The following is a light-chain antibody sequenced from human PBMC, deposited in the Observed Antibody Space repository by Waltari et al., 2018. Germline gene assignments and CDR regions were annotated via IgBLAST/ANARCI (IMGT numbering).Light chain of an antibody. V-gene: IGLV2-14*03. Sequence: QSALTQPASVSGSPGQSIIISCAGTNNDVGAYNYVSWFQHHPGKAPKPIIHDVNKRPSGVSSRFSASKSDNTASLTISGLQAEDEANYYCTSFRSGASWVFGGGTTLTVL. CDR2: DVN. J-gene: IGLJ3*02. CDR3: TSFRSGASWV. CDR1: NNDVGAYNY.